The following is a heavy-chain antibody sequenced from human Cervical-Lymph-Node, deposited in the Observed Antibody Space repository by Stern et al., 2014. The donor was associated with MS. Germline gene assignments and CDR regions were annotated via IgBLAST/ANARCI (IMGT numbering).Heavy chain of an antibody. D-gene: IGHD3-10*01. CDR2: INPATGGT. CDR1: GYSFSIYY. Sequence: QLVQSGTEVKKSGASVRISCKASGYSFSIYYLHWVRQAPGEGLEWLGIINPATGGTTYAQKFQDRVTTTNDSSTSTLYLEMTNLVSEDTAVYFCARQNMIRGVTEFDFWGQGTLVTVSS. CDR3: ARQNMIRGVTEFDF. V-gene: IGHV1-46*01. J-gene: IGHJ4*02.